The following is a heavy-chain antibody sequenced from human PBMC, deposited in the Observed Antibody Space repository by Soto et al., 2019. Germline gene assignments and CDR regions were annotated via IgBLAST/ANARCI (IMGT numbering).Heavy chain of an antibody. CDR2: IYYSGTT. D-gene: IGHD3-10*01. CDR3: ARHNASGNYYSPVDY. J-gene: IGHJ4*02. Sequence: SETPSLTCSVSGDSMNRGTYHWDWIRLPPGKGLEWIGTIYYSGTTHYNPSLKSRVTISVDTSKSQFFLNLSSVTAADTAVYYCARHNASGNYYSPVDYWGQGGLVTVS. V-gene: IGHV4-39*01. CDR1: GDSMNRGTYH.